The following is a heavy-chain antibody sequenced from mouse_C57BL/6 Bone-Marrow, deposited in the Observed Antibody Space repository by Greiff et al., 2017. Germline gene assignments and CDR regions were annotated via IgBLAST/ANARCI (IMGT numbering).Heavy chain of an antibody. V-gene: IGHV5-6*01. CDR1: GFTFSSYG. CDR2: ISSGGSYT. CDR3: ARRDYYGSSYDWFAY. J-gene: IGHJ3*01. Sequence: EVQRVESGGDLVKPGGSLKLSCAASGFTFSSYGMSWVRQTPDKRLEWVATISSGGSYTYYPDSVKGRFTISRDNAKNTLYLQMSSLKSEDTAMYYCARRDYYGSSYDWFAYWGQGTLVTVSA. D-gene: IGHD1-1*01.